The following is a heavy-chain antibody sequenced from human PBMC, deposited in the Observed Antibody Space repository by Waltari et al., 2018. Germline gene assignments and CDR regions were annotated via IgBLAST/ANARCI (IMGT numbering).Heavy chain of an antibody. J-gene: IGHJ4*02. CDR1: GFTFSSYG. CDR2: IWYDGSNK. CDR3: AREGVGAIFSLPYFDY. V-gene: IGHV3-33*01. Sequence: GFTFSSYGMHWVRQAPGKGLEWVAVIWYDGSNKYYADSVKGRFTISRDNSKNTLYLQMNSLRAEDMAVYYCAREGVGAIFSLPYFDYWGQGTLVTVSS. D-gene: IGHD1-26*01.